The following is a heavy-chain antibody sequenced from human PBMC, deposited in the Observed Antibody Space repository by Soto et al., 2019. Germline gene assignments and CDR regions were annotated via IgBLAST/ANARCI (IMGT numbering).Heavy chain of an antibody. D-gene: IGHD2-2*01. V-gene: IGHV3-33*01. J-gene: IGHJ6*03. Sequence: GGSLRLSCAASGFTFSSYGMHWVRQAPGKGLEWVAVIWYDGSNKYYAESGKGRFTISRANSKNTLYLQMNSLRAEDTAVYYCARDGCSSTSCRYYYYYYMDVWGKGTTVTVSS. CDR2: IWYDGSNK. CDR3: ARDGCSSTSCRYYYYYYMDV. CDR1: GFTFSSYG.